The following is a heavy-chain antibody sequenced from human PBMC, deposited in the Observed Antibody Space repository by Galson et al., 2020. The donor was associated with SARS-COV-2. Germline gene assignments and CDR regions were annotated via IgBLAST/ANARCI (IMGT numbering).Heavy chain of an antibody. Sequence: SETLSLTCTVSGGSISSYYWSWIRQPPGKGLEWIGYIYYSGSTNYNPSLKTRVTISVDTSKNQFSLKLSSVTAADTAVYYCARLPLRYGFYRDYYYFYMDVWGKGTTVTVSS. D-gene: IGHD4-17*01. CDR2: IYYSGST. J-gene: IGHJ6*03. CDR1: GGSISSYY. CDR3: ARLPLRYGFYRDYYYFYMDV. V-gene: IGHV4-59*08.